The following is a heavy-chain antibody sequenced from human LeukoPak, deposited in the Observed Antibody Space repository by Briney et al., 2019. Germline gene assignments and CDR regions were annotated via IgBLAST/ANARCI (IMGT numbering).Heavy chain of an antibody. CDR3: ARAADDSSGYENYFDY. CDR1: GFTFSSYA. D-gene: IGHD3-22*01. J-gene: IGHJ4*02. V-gene: IGHV3-30*04. Sequence: GGSLRLSCAASGFTFSSYAMPWVRQAPGKGLEWVAVISYDGSNKYYADSVKGRFTISRDNSKNTLYLQMNSLRAEDTAVYYCARAADDSSGYENYFDYWGQGTLVTVSS. CDR2: ISYDGSNK.